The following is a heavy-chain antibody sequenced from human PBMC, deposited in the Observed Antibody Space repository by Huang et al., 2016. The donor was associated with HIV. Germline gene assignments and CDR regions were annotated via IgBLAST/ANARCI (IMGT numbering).Heavy chain of an antibody. Sequence: QVQLVQSGAEVKKPGSSVKVSCKASGGTFSSYGFNWVRQAPGQGPEGVGGISPMIGASNYAQKLQGIGTITADESTNTIYMELSSLRPEDTAVYYCARTYYYDSSGSIDAFDIWGQGTMVTVSS. CDR2: ISPMIGAS. CDR1: GGTFSSYG. V-gene: IGHV1-69*01. J-gene: IGHJ3*02. CDR3: ARTYYYDSSGSIDAFDI. D-gene: IGHD3-22*01.